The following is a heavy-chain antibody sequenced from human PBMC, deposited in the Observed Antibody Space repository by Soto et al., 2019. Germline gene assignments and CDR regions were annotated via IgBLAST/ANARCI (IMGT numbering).Heavy chain of an antibody. CDR2: IDGGADRT. J-gene: IGHJ3*01. D-gene: IGHD2-15*01. V-gene: IGHV3-23*01. Sequence: PGGSLRLSCTTSGFTFSDNAMSWVRQTPGRGLDWVSAIDGGADRTHYADSVSGRFTISRDKSKNTLYLQMNSLRVEDTATYYCAKDILRWAFDFWGEGTMVTVSS. CDR3: AKDILRWAFDF. CDR1: GFTFSDNA.